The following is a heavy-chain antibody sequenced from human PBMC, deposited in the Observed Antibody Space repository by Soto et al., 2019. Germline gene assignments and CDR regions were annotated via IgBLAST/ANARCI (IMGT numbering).Heavy chain of an antibody. Sequence: GGSLRLSCAASGFTFTNVAMTWVRQAPGKGLEWVSTITDSGGSTDYADSVKGRFTISRDNSKSTLYLQMNNLRADDMAVYYCAKLYWNPRYFDYWGQGARVTVSS. D-gene: IGHD1-1*01. CDR3: AKLYWNPRYFDY. J-gene: IGHJ4*02. CDR2: ITDSGGST. V-gene: IGHV3-23*01. CDR1: GFTFTNVA.